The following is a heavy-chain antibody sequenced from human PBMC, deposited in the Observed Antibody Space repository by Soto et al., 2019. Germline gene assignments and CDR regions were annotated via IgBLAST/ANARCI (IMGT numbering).Heavy chain of an antibody. V-gene: IGHV3-21*01. CDR2: ISGRSDDV. Sequence: EVQLVESGGGLVRPGGSLRLSCAASEFEFGAYIMTWVRQAPGKGLQWVSSISGRSDDVYYGDSVTGRFTISRHNAKNSLYLQMKSLRADDTAIYYCARQPCTGGSCVLDYWGRGTLVTVSS. CDR3: ARQPCTGGSCVLDY. D-gene: IGHD2-8*02. CDR1: EFEFGAYI. J-gene: IGHJ4*02.